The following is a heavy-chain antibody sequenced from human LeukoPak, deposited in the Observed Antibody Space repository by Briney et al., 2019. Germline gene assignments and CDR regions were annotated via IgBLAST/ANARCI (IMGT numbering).Heavy chain of an antibody. Sequence: PGRSLRLSCAASGFIFSDYGMHWVRQAPGKGLEWVAVISYDGSNKYYADSVKGRFTISRDNSQNTLYLQMNSLRAEDTAVYYCVAVVYEDYFDYWGQGALVTVFS. J-gene: IGHJ4*02. CDR2: ISYDGSNK. CDR1: GFIFSDYG. D-gene: IGHD2-8*02. V-gene: IGHV3-30*03. CDR3: VAVVYEDYFDY.